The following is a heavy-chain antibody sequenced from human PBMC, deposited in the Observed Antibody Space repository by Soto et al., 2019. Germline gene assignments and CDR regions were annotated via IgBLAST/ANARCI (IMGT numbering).Heavy chain of an antibody. J-gene: IGHJ6*02. D-gene: IGHD6-19*01. V-gene: IGHV3-48*02. Sequence: GGSLRLSCAASGFTFSSYSMNWVRQAPGKGLEWVSYISSSSSTIYYADSVKGRFTISRDNAKNSLYLQMNSLRDEDTAVYYCARDLCCSGWYDYYYYGMDVWGQGTTVTVSS. CDR1: GFTFSSYS. CDR2: ISSSSSTI. CDR3: ARDLCCSGWYDYYYYGMDV.